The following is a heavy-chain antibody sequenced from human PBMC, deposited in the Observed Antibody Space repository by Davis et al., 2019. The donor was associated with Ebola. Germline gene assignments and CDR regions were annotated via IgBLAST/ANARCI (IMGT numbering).Heavy chain of an antibody. CDR1: GFTFSSYG. V-gene: IGHV3-30*03. CDR3: ARADYGSGSSYGMDV. J-gene: IGHJ6*04. Sequence: GESLKISCAASGFTFSSYGMPWVRQAPGKGLEWVAVISYDGSNKYYADSVKGRFTISRDNSKNTLYLQMNSLRAEDTAVYYCARADYGSGSSYGMDVWGKGTTVTVSS. D-gene: IGHD3-10*01. CDR2: ISYDGSNK.